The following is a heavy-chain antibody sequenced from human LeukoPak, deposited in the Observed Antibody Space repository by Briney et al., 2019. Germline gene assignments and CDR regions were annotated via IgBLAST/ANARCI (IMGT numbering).Heavy chain of an antibody. CDR1: GGSIGAYY. D-gene: IGHD6-13*01. J-gene: IGHJ4*02. CDR3: ARELAAAGFDC. Sequence: SETLSLTCTVSGGSIGAYYWSWIWQPPEKGLEWIGYVTYSGTTNYNPSLKSRVAISVDTSKNQFSLKLNSVTAADTAVYYCARELAAAGFDCWGQGNLVTVSS. V-gene: IGHV4-59*01. CDR2: VTYSGTT.